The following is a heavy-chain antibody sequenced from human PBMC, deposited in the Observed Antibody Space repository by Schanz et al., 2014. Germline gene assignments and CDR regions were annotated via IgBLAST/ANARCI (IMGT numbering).Heavy chain of an antibody. J-gene: IGHJ6*02. CDR1: GGSIRNYY. V-gene: IGHV4-59*08. CDR3: ARLNYDSSGYPYYYGMDV. D-gene: IGHD3-22*01. Sequence: QVQLQESGPGLVKPSETLSLTCSVSGGSIRNYYWNWIRQPPGKGVEWIGYIHYSGSTNYNPSLESRVAMSLDTSKNQFSLKLSSVTAADTAVYYCARLNYDSSGYPYYYGMDVWGQGTTVTVSS. CDR2: IHYSGST.